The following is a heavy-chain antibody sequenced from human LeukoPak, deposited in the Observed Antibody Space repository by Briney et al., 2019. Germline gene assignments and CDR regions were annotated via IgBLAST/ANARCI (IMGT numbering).Heavy chain of an antibody. V-gene: IGHV4-59*01. CDR1: GGSFSGYY. D-gene: IGHD2-8*01. CDR2: IYYSGST. Sequence: NPSETLSLTCAVYGGSFSGYYWSWIRQPPGKGLEWIWYIYYSGSTNYNPSLKSRVTISVDTSKNQFSLKLSSVTAADTAVYYCALYAIPGYYGMDVWGQGTTVTVSS. J-gene: IGHJ6*02. CDR3: ALYAIPGYYGMDV.